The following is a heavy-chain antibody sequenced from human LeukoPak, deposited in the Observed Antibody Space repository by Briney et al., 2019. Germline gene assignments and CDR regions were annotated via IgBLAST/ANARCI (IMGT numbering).Heavy chain of an antibody. J-gene: IGHJ3*02. CDR2: XFDSGXX. CDR1: GYSISSGYY. CDR3: AIRYSSSWTSDGFDI. D-gene: IGHD6-13*01. V-gene: IGHV4-38-2*01. Sequence: SEILSLTCAVSGYSISSGYYWGWIRQPPGXXXXXXXXXXXXXSXFDSGXXYXXXXXXSRXTISVDMSKNQFSLKLTSVTAADTAIYYCAIRYSSSWTSDGFDIWGQGTMVTVSP.